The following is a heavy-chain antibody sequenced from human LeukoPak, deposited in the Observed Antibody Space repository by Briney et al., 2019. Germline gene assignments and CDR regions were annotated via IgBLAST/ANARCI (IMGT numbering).Heavy chain of an antibody. J-gene: IGHJ4*02. CDR2: IKHDGSEK. Sequence: PGGSPRLSCAASGISFSGYWMSWVRQAPGKGLEWVANIKHDGSEKYYVDSVKGRFTFSRDNAKNSVYLQMNSLRAEDTAVYYCARDGYRDRYLDYWGQGTLVTVSS. CDR3: ARDGYRDRYLDY. D-gene: IGHD3-9*01. CDR1: GISFSGYW. V-gene: IGHV3-7*01.